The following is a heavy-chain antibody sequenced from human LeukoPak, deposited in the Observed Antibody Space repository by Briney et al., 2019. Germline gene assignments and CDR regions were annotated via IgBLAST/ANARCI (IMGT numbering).Heavy chain of an antibody. D-gene: IGHD1-26*01. CDR1: GYALTELS. J-gene: IGHJ4*02. V-gene: IGHV1-24*01. Sequence: ASVKVSCKVSGYALTELSMHWVRQAPGKGLEWMGGFDPEDGETIYAQKFQGRVTMTEDTSTDTAYMELSSLRSEDTAVYYCATPSIVGATCFDYWGQGTLVTVSS. CDR3: ATPSIVGATCFDY. CDR2: FDPEDGET.